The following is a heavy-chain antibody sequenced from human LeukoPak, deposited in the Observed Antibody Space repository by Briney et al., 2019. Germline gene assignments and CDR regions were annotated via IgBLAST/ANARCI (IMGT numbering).Heavy chain of an antibody. D-gene: IGHD6-13*01. CDR1: GGSITSRDYY. CDR3: VRHRDREPAAGRSYYYQYYGMDV. Sequence: PSETLSLTCTVSGGSITSRDYYWGWIRQPPGKGLEWIGSMYFSGLTYYNPSLESRLIISGDTSTNQFSLNLNSVTAADTGVYFCVRHRDREPAAGRSYYYQYYGMDVWGQGTTVTVS. V-gene: IGHV4-39*01. CDR2: MYFSGLT. J-gene: IGHJ6*02.